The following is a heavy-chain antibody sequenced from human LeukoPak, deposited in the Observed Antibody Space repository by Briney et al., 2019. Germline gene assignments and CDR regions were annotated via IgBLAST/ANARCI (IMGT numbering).Heavy chain of an antibody. CDR2: INPNSGGT. Sequence: ASVKVSCKASGYTFTDYYMHWVRQAPGQGLEWMGWINPNSGGTNYAQKFQGRVTMTRDTSISTAYMELSGLRSDGTAVYYCARGGDYYYYYMGVWAKGTTVTVSS. CDR3: ARGGDYYYYYMGV. V-gene: IGHV1-2*02. D-gene: IGHD3-16*01. J-gene: IGHJ6*03. CDR1: GYTFTDYY.